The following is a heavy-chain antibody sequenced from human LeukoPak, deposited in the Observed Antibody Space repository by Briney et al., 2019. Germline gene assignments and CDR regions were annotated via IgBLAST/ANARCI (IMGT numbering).Heavy chain of an antibody. CDR3: AREWFDFDY. CDR1: GFTFSNHA. Sequence: GGSLRLSCAASGFTFSNHAMTWVRQAPGKGLEWVSEITGSGSSTYYADSVKGRFTISRDNSKNTIFLQMNSVRAEDTATYYCAREWFDFDYWGQGTLVTVSP. D-gene: IGHD3-22*01. CDR2: ITGSGSST. J-gene: IGHJ4*02. V-gene: IGHV3-23*01.